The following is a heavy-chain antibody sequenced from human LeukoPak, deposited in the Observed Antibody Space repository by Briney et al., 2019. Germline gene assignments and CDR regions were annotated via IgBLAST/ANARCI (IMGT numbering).Heavy chain of an antibody. CDR2: TSAYNGNT. V-gene: IGHV1-18*01. CDR3: AGAGSTLYCSSTSCPPYYYMDV. CDR1: GYTFTSYG. D-gene: IGHD2-2*01. J-gene: IGHJ6*03. Sequence: ASVKVSCKASGYTFTSYGISWVRQAPGQGLEWMGWTSAYNGNTNYAQKLQGRVTMTTDTSTSTAYMELRSLRSDDTAVYYCAGAGSTLYCSSTSCPPYYYMDVWGKGTTVTVSS.